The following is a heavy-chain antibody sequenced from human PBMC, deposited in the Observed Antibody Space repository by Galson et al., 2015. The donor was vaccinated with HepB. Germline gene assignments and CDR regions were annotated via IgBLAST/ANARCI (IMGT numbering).Heavy chain of an antibody. Sequence: PALVKPPQTLTLTCTFSGFSLSTSGMCVSWIRQPPGRALEWLARIDWDDDKYYSTSLKTRLTISKDTSKNQVVLTMTNMDPVDTATYYCARTSYYYGSGSYDPWFDPWGQGTLVTVSS. CDR1: GFSLSTSGMC. CDR2: IDWDDDK. CDR3: ARTSYYYGSGSYDPWFDP. V-gene: IGHV2-70*11. D-gene: IGHD3-10*01. J-gene: IGHJ5*02.